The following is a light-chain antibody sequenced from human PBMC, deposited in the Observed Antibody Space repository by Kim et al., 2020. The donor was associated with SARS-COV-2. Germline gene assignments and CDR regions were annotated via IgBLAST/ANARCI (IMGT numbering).Light chain of an antibody. CDR1: SSDVGSYNR. CDR2: EVS. Sequence: QSALTQPPSVSGSPGQSVTISCTGTSSDVGSYNRVSWYQQPPGTAPKLIIYEVSNRPSGVPDRFSGSKSGNTASLTISVLQAEDEADYYCSSQTITSTWVFGGGTQLTVL. V-gene: IGLV2-18*02. CDR3: SSQTITSTWV. J-gene: IGLJ3*02.